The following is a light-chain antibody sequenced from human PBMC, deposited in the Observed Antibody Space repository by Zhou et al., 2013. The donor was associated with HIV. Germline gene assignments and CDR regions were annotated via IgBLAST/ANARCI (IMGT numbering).Light chain of an antibody. CDR3: QQSYSTLPYT. CDR2: DAS. Sequence: DIQMTQSPSSLSASVGDRVTITCQASQDISNYLNWYQQKPGKAPKLLIYDASNLETGVPSRFSGSGSGTHFTFAISSLQPEDIATYYCQQSYSTLPYTFGQGTKLEIK. J-gene: IGKJ2*01. CDR1: QDISNY. V-gene: IGKV1-33*01.